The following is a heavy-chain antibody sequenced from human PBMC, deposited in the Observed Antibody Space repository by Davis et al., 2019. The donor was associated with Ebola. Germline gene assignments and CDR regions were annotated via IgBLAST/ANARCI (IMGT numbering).Heavy chain of an antibody. CDR3: ARDQMKWELLGYIDY. CDR1: GFTVSSNY. D-gene: IGHD1-26*01. V-gene: IGHV3-66*01. J-gene: IGHJ4*02. Sequence: GESLKISCAASGFTVSSNYMSWVRQAPGKGLEWVSVIYSGGSTYYADSVKGRFTISRDNSKNTLYLQMGSLRAEDMAVYYCARDQMKWELLGYIDYWGQGTLVTVSS. CDR2: IYSGGST.